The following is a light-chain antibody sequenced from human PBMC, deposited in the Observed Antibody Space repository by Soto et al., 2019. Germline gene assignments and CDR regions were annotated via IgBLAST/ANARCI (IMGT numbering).Light chain of an antibody. V-gene: IGKV3D-15*01. J-gene: IGKJ2*01. CDR2: DAS. Sequence: EILVTQFPATLSESPGERVTLSCRSSQSVSTNLAWYQQRPGEAPRLLIFDASARAVDIPGRFSGSGSGTEFTLTISSLQPEDFAVYFCHSYDKWPPGAFGQGTKVDIK. CDR3: HSYDKWPPGA. CDR1: QSVSTN.